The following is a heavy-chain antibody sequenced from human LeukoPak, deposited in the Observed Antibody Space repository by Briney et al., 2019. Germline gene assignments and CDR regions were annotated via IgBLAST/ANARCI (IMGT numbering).Heavy chain of an antibody. Sequence: GRSLRLSCAASGFTFSSYAMHWVRQPPGKGLEWVAVISYDGSNKYYADSVKGRFTISRDNSKNTLYLQMNSLRAEDTAVYYCARGSKSYGDYIRSRIHYFDYWGQGTLVTVSS. CDR1: GFTFSSYA. CDR2: ISYDGSNK. D-gene: IGHD4-17*01. V-gene: IGHV3-30*04. CDR3: ARGSKSYGDYIRSRIHYFDY. J-gene: IGHJ4*02.